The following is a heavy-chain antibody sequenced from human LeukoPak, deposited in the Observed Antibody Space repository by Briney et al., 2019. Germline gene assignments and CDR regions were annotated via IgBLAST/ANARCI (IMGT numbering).Heavy chain of an antibody. J-gene: IGHJ4*02. CDR1: GYTFTSYY. V-gene: IGHV1-46*01. CDR3: ARDMTYYYDSSGSPSTYFDY. Sequence: ASVKVSCKASGYTFTSYYMHWVRQAPGQGLEWMGIINPSGGSTSYAQKFQGRVTMTRDTSTSTVYIELSSLRSEDTAVYYCARDMTYYYDSSGSPSTYFDYWGQGTLVTVSS. D-gene: IGHD3-22*01. CDR2: INPSGGST.